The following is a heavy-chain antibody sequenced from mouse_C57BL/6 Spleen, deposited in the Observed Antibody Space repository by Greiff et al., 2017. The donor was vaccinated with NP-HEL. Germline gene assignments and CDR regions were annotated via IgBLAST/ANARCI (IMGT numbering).Heavy chain of an antibody. CDR3: ARGYDYDGPYYAMDY. CDR1: GFTFSSYA. Sequence: VQLKESGGGLVKPGGSLKLSCAASGFTFSSYAMSWVRQTPEKRLEWVATISDGGSYTYYPDNVKGRFTISRDNAKNNLYLQMSHLKSEDTAMYYCARGYDYDGPYYAMDYWGQGTSVTVSS. D-gene: IGHD2-4*01. CDR2: ISDGGSYT. J-gene: IGHJ4*01. V-gene: IGHV5-4*01.